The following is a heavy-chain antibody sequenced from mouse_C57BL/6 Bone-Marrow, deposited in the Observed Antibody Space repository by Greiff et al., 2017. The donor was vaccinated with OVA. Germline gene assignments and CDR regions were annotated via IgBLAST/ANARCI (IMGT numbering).Heavy chain of an antibody. Sequence: EVQRVESGAELVKPGASVKLSCTASGFNIKDYYMHWVKQRTEQGLEWIGGIDPEDGETKYDQKFKGKATITADTSSNTAYLQLSSLTSEDTAVYYCARWTTSYAMDYWGQGTSVTVSS. J-gene: IGHJ4*01. CDR3: ARWTTSYAMDY. CDR2: IDPEDGET. D-gene: IGHD1-1*01. V-gene: IGHV14-2*01. CDR1: GFNIKDYY.